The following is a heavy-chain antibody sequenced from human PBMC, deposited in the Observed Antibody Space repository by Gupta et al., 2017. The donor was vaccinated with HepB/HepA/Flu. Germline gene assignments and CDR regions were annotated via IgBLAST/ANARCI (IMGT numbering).Heavy chain of an antibody. V-gene: IGHV4-39*01. D-gene: IGHD6-19*01. CDR2: IYDGDST. CDR1: GGSISIKSYY. J-gene: IGHJ4*02. Sequence: QMQLRESGPGLVKPSETLSLTCSVSGGSISIKSYYWRWIRQPPGKGLEWIASIYDGDSTYYNPSLKSRVTISADTSRNQFSLKLSSVTAADTAVYYCARAAGSGWGNFDYWGQGTLVTVSS. CDR3: ARAAGSGWGNFDY.